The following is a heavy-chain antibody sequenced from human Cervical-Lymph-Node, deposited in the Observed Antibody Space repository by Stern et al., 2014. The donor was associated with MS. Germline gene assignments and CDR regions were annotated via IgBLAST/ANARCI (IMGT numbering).Heavy chain of an antibody. CDR3: ARRGSARRGSGWLDP. D-gene: IGHD3-10*01. CDR2: IIPVVSTI. V-gene: IGHV1-69*01. Sequence: QVQLVESGAEVKQPGPSVKVSCKASGGTSNSHGISWVRQAPGQGLEWMGGIIPVVSTIDYAQTVQGSVTITAADSTSTTYIEMSSLRSEDTAVYYCARRGSARRGSGWLDPWGQGTLVTVSS. CDR1: GGTSNSHG. J-gene: IGHJ5*02.